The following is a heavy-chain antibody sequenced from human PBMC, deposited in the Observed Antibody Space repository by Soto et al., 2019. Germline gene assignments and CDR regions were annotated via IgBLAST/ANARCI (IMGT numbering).Heavy chain of an antibody. J-gene: IGHJ5*02. CDR2: ISGSGGST. CDR3: AKDLRPERDCSSTSRHGPLAP. V-gene: IGHV3-23*01. Sequence: GGSLRLSCAASGFTFSSYAMSWVRQAPGKGLEWVSAISGSGGSTYYADSVKGRFTISRDNSKNTLYLQMNSLRAEDTAVYYCAKDLRPERDCSSTSRHGPLAPWGQGTLVTVAS. CDR1: GFTFSSYA. D-gene: IGHD2-2*01.